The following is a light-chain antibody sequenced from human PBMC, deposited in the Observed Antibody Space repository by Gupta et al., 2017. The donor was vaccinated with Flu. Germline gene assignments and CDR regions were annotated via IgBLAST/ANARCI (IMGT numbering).Light chain of an antibody. CDR2: DVS. CDR1: TSDVGGYNS. Sequence: QSALTQPASVSGSPGQSITISCTGTTSDVGGYNSVSWYQQRPGKAPKLMIYDVSNRPSGRANRVSGSKSGNTASLTISGLQAEDEADYYCSSYTTGSTIVVVFGGGTKLTVL. CDR3: SSYTTGSTIVVV. V-gene: IGLV2-14*01. J-gene: IGLJ2*01.